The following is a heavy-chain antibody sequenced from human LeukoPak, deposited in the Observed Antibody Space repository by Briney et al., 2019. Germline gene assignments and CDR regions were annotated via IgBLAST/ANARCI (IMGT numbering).Heavy chain of an antibody. CDR2: IYYSGST. Sequence: IPSETLSLTCTVSGGSISSSSYYWGWIRQPPGKGLEWIGSIYYSGSTYYNPSLKSRVTISVDTSKNQFSLKLSSVTAADTAVYYCARDERQQLGGRWFDPWGQGTLVTVSS. CDR3: ARDERQQLGGRWFDP. V-gene: IGHV4-39*07. J-gene: IGHJ5*02. D-gene: IGHD6-13*01. CDR1: GGSISSSSYY.